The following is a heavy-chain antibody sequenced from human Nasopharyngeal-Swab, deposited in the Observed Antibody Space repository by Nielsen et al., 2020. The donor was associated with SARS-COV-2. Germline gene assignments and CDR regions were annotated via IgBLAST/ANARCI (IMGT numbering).Heavy chain of an antibody. D-gene: IGHD4-17*01. J-gene: IGHJ6*03. CDR2: IYYSGNT. V-gene: IGHV4-39*01. CDR3: ARGLRGVTTYYYYYMDV. CDR1: GVSLSSSSYF. Sequence: SETLSLTCTVSGVSLSSSSYFWGWIRQPPGKGLEWIGSIYYSGNTYCNPSLKSRVTISVDTSNNQFSLKLSSVTAADTAVYYCARGLRGVTTYYYYYMDVWGKGTTVTVSS.